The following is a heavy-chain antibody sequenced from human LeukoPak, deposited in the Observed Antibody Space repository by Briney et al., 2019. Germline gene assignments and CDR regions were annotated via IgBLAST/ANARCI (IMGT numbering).Heavy chain of an antibody. Sequence: GGSLRLSCAASGFTFSSYSMNWVRQAPGKGLEWVSFISSRSSTIYYADSVKGRFTISRDNAKDSLSLQMNSLRDEDTAVYYCARLRDTSMAHSYYDLDVWGQGTTVTVSS. D-gene: IGHD5-18*01. J-gene: IGHJ6*02. CDR3: ARLRDTSMAHSYYDLDV. CDR1: GFTFSSYS. CDR2: ISSRSSTI. V-gene: IGHV3-48*02.